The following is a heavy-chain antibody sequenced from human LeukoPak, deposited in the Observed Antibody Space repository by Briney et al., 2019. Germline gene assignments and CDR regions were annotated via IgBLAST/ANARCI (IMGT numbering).Heavy chain of an antibody. CDR2: INPSGST. D-gene: IGHD2-2*01. Sequence: SETLSLTCAVYGGSFSGYYWSWIRQPPGKGLEWIGEINPSGSTNYNPSLKSRVTISVDTSKNQFSLKLSSVTAADTAVYYCARGLVVVPAAKRGHWFDPWGQGTLVTVSS. CDR3: ARGLVVVPAAKRGHWFDP. CDR1: GGSFSGYY. V-gene: IGHV4-34*01. J-gene: IGHJ5*02.